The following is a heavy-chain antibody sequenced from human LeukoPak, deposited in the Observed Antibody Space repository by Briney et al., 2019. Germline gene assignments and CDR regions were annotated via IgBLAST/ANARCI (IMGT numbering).Heavy chain of an antibody. CDR3: AKDKYSNYNAYYFDY. J-gene: IGHJ4*02. V-gene: IGHV3-9*03. CDR1: GFTFSNYG. D-gene: IGHD4-11*01. Sequence: GGSLRLSCAASGFTFSNYGMHWVRQAPGKGLEWVSGISWNSGGIGYADSVKGRFTISRDNAKNSLYLQMNSLRAEDMALYYCAKDKYSNYNAYYFDYWGQGTLVTVSS. CDR2: ISWNSGGI.